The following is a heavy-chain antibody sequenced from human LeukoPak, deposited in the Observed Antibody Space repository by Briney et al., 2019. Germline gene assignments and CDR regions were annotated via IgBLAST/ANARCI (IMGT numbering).Heavy chain of an antibody. V-gene: IGHV3-15*01. D-gene: IGHD2-2*01. J-gene: IGHJ6*02. CDR2: IRDKPDGGTT. Sequence: GGSLRLSCAASGFTFSDYYMSWIRQAPGKGLEWVGLIRDKPDGGTTVYAAPVKGRFTISRDDSKSMLYLQMNSLKTEDTAVYYCTTDNAPGMDVWGQGTTVTVSS. CDR1: GFTFSDYY. CDR3: TTDNAPGMDV.